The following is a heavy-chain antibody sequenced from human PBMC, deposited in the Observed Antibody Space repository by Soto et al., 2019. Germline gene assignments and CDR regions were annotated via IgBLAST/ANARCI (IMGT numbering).Heavy chain of an antibody. CDR2: INPNSGGT. CDR1: GYTFTGYY. CDR3: AREGTEDSMIDWGFGGCYGMDV. Sequence: ASVKVSCKASGYTFTGYYMHWVRQAPGQGLEWMGWINPNSGGTNYAQKFQGWVTMTRDTSISTAYMELSRLRSDDTAVYYCAREGTEDSMIDWGFGGCYGMDVWGQGTTVTVSS. J-gene: IGHJ6*02. D-gene: IGHD3-22*01. V-gene: IGHV1-2*04.